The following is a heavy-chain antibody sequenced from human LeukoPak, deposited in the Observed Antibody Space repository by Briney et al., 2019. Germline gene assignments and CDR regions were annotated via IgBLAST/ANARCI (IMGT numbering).Heavy chain of an antibody. CDR2: IYHSGST. J-gene: IGHJ4*02. V-gene: IGHV4-38-2*02. CDR3: ARVYRAYGSGSYYNSRGSHPLAN. CDR1: GYSISSGYY. Sequence: PSETLSLTCTVSGYSISSGYYWGWIRQPPGKGLEWIGSIYHSGSTYYNPSLKSRVTISVDTSKNQFSLKLSSVTAADTAVYYCARVYRAYGSGSYYNSRGSHPLANWGQGTLVTVSS. D-gene: IGHD3-10*01.